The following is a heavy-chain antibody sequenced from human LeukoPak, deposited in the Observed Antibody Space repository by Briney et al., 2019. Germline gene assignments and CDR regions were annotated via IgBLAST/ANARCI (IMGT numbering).Heavy chain of an antibody. CDR1: GDSISNGDYY. J-gene: IGHJ3*02. CDR2: IYHGGTT. CDR3: ARGRTLTTMTPEAFDI. Sequence: SETLSLTCTISGDSISNGDYYWGWIRQPPGKGLEWIANIYHGGTTYDNPSLKSRLTISIDKSKNHFSLELRSVTAADTAVYYCARGRTLTTMTPEAFDIWGQGTMVTVSS. D-gene: IGHD4-17*01. V-gene: IGHV4-30-2*01.